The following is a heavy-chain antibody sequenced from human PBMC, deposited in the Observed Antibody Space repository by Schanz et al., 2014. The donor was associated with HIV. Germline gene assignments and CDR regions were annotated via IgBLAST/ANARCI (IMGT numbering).Heavy chain of an antibody. CDR2: ISYDGSYK. CDR3: ARDVAGCSGTSCFSDAFDI. J-gene: IGHJ3*02. CDR1: GFTFDSQS. D-gene: IGHD2-2*01. Sequence: VQLLESGGGLVQPGGSLRLSCEASGFTFDSQSMNWVRQAPGKGLEWVALISYDGSYKYYADSVKGRFTISRDNSKNTLFLQMNSLRAEDTAVYFCARDVAGCSGTSCFSDAFDIWGQGTMVTVSS. V-gene: IGHV3-30*03.